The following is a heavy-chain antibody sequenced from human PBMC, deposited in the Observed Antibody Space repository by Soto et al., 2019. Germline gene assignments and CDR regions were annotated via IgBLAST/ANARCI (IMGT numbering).Heavy chain of an antibody. CDR3: ARTSRFDS. CDR2: INHRGSI. V-gene: IGHV4-34*01. J-gene: IGHJ4*02. Sequence: SETLCLTYAVYGGSFSGYYWSWVRQPPGKGLEWIGEINHRGSINYNPSLKSRITISVDTSKNQFSLKVNSVTAADTAVYYCARTSRFDSWGQGTLVTVSS. CDR1: GGSFSGYY. D-gene: IGHD6-6*01.